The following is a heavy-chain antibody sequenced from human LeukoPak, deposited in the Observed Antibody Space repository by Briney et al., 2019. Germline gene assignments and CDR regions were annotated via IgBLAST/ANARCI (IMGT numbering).Heavy chain of an antibody. Sequence: SETLSLTCTVSGGSFSSYYWSWIRQPPGKGLEWIGYIYYSGSTNYNPSLKSRVTISVDTSKNQFSLKLSSVTAADTAVYYCARNPPGLSGWPFDYWGQGTLVTVSS. CDR2: IYYSGST. CDR1: GGSFSSYY. V-gene: IGHV4-59*08. J-gene: IGHJ4*02. D-gene: IGHD6-19*01. CDR3: ARNPPGLSGWPFDY.